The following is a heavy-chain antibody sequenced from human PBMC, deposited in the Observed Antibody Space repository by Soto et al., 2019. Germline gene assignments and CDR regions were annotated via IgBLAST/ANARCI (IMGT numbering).Heavy chain of an antibody. CDR2: INHSGST. D-gene: IGHD3-22*01. Sequence: PSETLSLTCAVYGGSFSGYYWSWIRQPPGKGLEWIGEINHSGSTNYNPSLKSRVTISVDTSKNQFSLKLSSVTAADTAVYYCARGRITMIVVDTTTDFDYWGQGTLVTVSS. V-gene: IGHV4-34*01. CDR1: GGSFSGYY. J-gene: IGHJ4*02. CDR3: ARGRITMIVVDTTTDFDY.